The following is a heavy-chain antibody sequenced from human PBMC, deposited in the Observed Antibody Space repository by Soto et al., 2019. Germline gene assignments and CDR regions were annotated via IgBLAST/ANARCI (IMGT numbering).Heavy chain of an antibody. CDR1: GYTFTGYY. D-gene: IGHD3-3*01. Sequence: ASVKVSCKASGYTFTGYYMHWVRQAPGQGLEWMGWINPNSGGTNYAQKFQGWVTMTRDTSISTAYMELSRLRSDDTAVYYCALLTYYDFWSGKSYGMDVWGQGTTVPVSS. CDR3: ALLTYYDFWSGKSYGMDV. CDR2: INPNSGGT. J-gene: IGHJ6*02. V-gene: IGHV1-2*04.